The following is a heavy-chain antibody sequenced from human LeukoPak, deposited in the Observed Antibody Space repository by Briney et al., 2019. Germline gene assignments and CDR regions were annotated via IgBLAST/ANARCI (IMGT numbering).Heavy chain of an antibody. D-gene: IGHD2-15*01. CDR3: AKVLGGYCSGGSCANDAFDI. CDR2: ISYDGSNK. V-gene: IGHV3-30*18. Sequence: PGGSLRLSCAASGFTFSSYGMHWVRQAPGKGLEWVAVISYDGSNKYYADSVKGRFTISRDNSKNTLYLQMNSLRAEDTAVYYCAKVLGGYCSGGSCANDAFDIWGQGTMVTVSS. J-gene: IGHJ3*02. CDR1: GFTFSSYG.